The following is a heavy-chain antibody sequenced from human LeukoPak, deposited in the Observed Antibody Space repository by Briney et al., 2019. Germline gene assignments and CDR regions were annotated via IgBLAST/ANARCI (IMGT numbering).Heavy chain of an antibody. CDR1: GYAFTDYY. D-gene: IGHD7-27*01. J-gene: IGHJ4*02. V-gene: IGHV1-69-2*01. CDR3: ATVLGLDYYFDY. Sequence: GATVKISCKVSGYAFTDYYMHWVQQAPGKGVEWMGLVDPDYGETIYAEKLQGRVAITADTSTDTTYMELSSLRSEDTALYYCATVLGLDYYFDYWRQGSLLTVSS. CDR2: VDPDYGET.